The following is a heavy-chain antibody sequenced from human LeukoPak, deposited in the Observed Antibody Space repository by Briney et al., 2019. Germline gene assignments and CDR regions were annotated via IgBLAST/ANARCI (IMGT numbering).Heavy chain of an antibody. CDR2: INHSGST. Sequence: SETLSLTCTVSDGSITNYYWSWIRQPPGKGLEWIGEINHSGSTNYNPSLKSRVTISVDTSKNQFSLKLSSVTAADTAVYYCARGTDFWSGYYTDDYWGQGTLVTVSS. CDR3: ARGTDFWSGYYTDDY. D-gene: IGHD3-3*01. CDR1: DGSITNYY. V-gene: IGHV4-34*01. J-gene: IGHJ4*02.